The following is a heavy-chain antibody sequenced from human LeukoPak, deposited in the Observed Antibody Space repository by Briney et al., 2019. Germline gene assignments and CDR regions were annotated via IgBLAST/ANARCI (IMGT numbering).Heavy chain of an antibody. CDR3: AGTVVTPGY. D-gene: IGHD4-23*01. V-gene: IGHV3-30*03. J-gene: IGHJ4*02. Sequence: PGGSLRLSCAASGFTFSNYGMHWVRQAPGKGLEWVAVISYDGSNKYYADSVKGRFTISRDNSKNTLYLQMNSLRAEDTAVYYCAGTVVTPGYWGQGTLVTVSS. CDR2: ISYDGSNK. CDR1: GFTFSNYG.